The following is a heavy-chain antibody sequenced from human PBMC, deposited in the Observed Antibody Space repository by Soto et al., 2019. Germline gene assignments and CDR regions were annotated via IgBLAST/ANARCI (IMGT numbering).Heavy chain of an antibody. D-gene: IGHD3-10*01. Sequence: SETLSLTCTVSGGSISSYYWSCIRQPPGKGLEWIVYIYYSGITNYNPSLKSRVTISVDTYKNQVSLKLSSVTAADTAVYYCARDRLLWFGEGYYYYGMDVWGQGTTVNVSS. CDR2: IYYSGIT. CDR1: GGSISSYY. V-gene: IGHV4-59*01. CDR3: ARDRLLWFGEGYYYYGMDV. J-gene: IGHJ6*02.